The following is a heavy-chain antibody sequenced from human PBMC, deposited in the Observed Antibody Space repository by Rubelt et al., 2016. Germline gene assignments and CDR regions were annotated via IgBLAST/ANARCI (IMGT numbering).Heavy chain of an antibody. D-gene: IGHD4-11*01. CDR3: ARDSKSDFDY. Sequence: EVQLVESGGGLVQPGGSLRLSCAASGFTFSRYWMHWVRQAPGKGLVWVSRINRDGSSTTYSDSVNGRFSISRDNAKNTLYLQMNSLRVEDTAVYYCARDSKSDFDYWGQGTLVTVSS. CDR2: INRDGSST. V-gene: IGHV3-74*01. CDR1: GFTFSRYW. J-gene: IGHJ4*02.